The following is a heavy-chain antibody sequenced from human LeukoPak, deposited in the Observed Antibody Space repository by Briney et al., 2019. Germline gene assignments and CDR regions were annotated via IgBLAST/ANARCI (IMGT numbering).Heavy chain of an antibody. CDR1: GFTFSDYY. Sequence: GESLRLSCAASGFTFSDYYMTWIRQAPGKGLEWISYISTSAGTIYYADSVKGRFTISRDNAKNSLYLQMNSLRAEDTAVYYCARDAIDSSGFDFDYWGQGTLVAVSS. CDR2: ISTSAGTI. V-gene: IGHV3-11*01. D-gene: IGHD3-22*01. CDR3: ARDAIDSSGFDFDY. J-gene: IGHJ4*02.